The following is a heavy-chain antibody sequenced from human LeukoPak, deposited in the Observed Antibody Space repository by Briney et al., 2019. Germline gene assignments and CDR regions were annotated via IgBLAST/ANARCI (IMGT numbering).Heavy chain of an antibody. CDR2: ISYDGSNK. D-gene: IGHD3-10*01. CDR1: GFTFSSYA. CDR3: ARDFRDGSGSYYMVGYFDY. V-gene: IGHV3-30*04. J-gene: IGHJ4*02. Sequence: GGSLRLSCAASGFTFSSYAMHWVRQAPGKGLEWVAVISYDGSNKYYADSVKGRFTISRDNSKNTLYLQMNSLRAEDTAVYYCARDFRDGSGSYYMVGYFDYWGQGTLVTVSS.